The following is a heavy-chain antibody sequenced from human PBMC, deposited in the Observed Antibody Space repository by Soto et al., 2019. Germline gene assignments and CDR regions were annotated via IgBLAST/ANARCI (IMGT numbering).Heavy chain of an antibody. D-gene: IGHD4-17*01. Sequence: QVQLQESGPGLVKPSGTLSLTCAVSSGSISSSNWWSWVRQPPGKGLGWIGEIYNSGSTNYNPSLKSRVTISVDKSKNQFSLKLSSVTAADTAVYYCARRIHDYGDYADAFDIWGQGTMVTVSS. CDR1: SGSISSSNW. CDR3: ARRIHDYGDYADAFDI. V-gene: IGHV4-4*02. CDR2: IYNSGST. J-gene: IGHJ3*02.